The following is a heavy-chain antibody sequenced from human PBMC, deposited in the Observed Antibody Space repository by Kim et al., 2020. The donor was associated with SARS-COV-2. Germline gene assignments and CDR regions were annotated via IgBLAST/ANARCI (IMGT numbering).Heavy chain of an antibody. CDR1: GFTFRDSA. Sequence: GGSLRLSCVASGFTFRDSAMSFFRQAQGKGLEWVAGTRKTGAAPHFDAAGKVRFGISRDNSRSTLYLQMNSLRIEDTAVYYCAKDYPEGRLLGTPTSFFDYWGQGILVSVSS. J-gene: IGHJ4*02. CDR3: AKDYPEGRLLGTPTSFFDY. D-gene: IGHD1-1*01. V-gene: IGHV3-23*01. CDR2: TRKTGAAP.